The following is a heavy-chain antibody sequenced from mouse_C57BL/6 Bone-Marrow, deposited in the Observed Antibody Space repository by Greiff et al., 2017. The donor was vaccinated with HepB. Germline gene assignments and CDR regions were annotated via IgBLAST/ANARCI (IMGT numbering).Heavy chain of an antibody. CDR1: GFTFSDYY. D-gene: IGHD2-1*01. CDR3: ARHRGNYGFAY. CDR2: ISNGGGST. Sequence: EVKVEESGGGLVQPGGSLKLSCAASGFTFSDYYMYWVRQTPEKRLEWVAYISNGGGSTYYPDTVKGRFTISRDNAKNTLYLQMSRLKSEDTAMYYCARHRGNYGFAYWGQGTLVTVSA. J-gene: IGHJ3*01. V-gene: IGHV5-12*01.